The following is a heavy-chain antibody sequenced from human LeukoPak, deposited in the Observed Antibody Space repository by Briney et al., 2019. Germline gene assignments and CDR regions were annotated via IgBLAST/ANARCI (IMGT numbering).Heavy chain of an antibody. CDR2: ISGSGGST. J-gene: IGHJ4*02. Sequence: PGGSLRLSCAASGFTFSSFAMSWVRQAPGKGLEWVSAISGSGGSTYFADSVKGRFTISRDNSKNTVYLQMNSLRADDTAVYYCAKSHGPTAYWGQGTLVTVSS. D-gene: IGHD5-18*01. V-gene: IGHV3-23*01. CDR3: AKSHGPTAY. CDR1: GFTFSSFA.